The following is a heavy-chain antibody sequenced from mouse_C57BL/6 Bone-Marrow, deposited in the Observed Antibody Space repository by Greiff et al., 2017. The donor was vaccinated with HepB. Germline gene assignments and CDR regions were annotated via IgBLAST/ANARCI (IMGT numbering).Heavy chain of an antibody. CDR3: ARSSDGSYWYFDV. D-gene: IGHD2-3*01. Sequence: EVKLMESGGGLVQPGESLKLSCESNEYEFPSHDMSWVRKTPEKRLELVAAINSDGGSTYYPDTMERRFIISRDNTKKTLYLQMSSLRSEDTALYYCARSSDGSYWYFDVWGTGTTVTVSS. V-gene: IGHV5-2*01. CDR1: EYEFPSHD. J-gene: IGHJ1*03. CDR2: INSDGGST.